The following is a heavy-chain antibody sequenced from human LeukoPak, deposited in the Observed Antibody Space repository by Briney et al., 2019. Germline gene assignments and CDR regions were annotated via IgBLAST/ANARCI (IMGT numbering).Heavy chain of an antibody. CDR1: AYTFTGYY. V-gene: IGHV1-18*04. CDR3: ARAVSYDSTFDY. Sequence: ASVKVSCKASAYTFTGYYMHWVRQAPGQGLEWMGWINPNNGNTNYAQKLQGRVTMTTDTSTSTAYMELRSLRSDDTAVYYCARAVSYDSTFDYWGQGTLVTVSS. D-gene: IGHD3-22*01. CDR2: INPNNGNT. J-gene: IGHJ4*02.